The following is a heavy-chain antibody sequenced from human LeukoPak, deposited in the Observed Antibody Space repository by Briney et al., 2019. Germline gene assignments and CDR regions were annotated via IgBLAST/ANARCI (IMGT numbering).Heavy chain of an antibody. V-gene: IGHV4-59*11. CDR3: ARVGQWQYYFDY. CDR2: MFYSGST. D-gene: IGHD6-19*01. CDR1: GDSFRSHY. Sequence: PSETLSLTCTVSGDSFRSHYWSWIRQPPGKALELIGYMFYSGSTNYNPSLKSRVTISVDTSKNQFSLKLNSVTAADTAMYYCARVGQWQYYFDYWGQGTQVTVSS. J-gene: IGHJ4*02.